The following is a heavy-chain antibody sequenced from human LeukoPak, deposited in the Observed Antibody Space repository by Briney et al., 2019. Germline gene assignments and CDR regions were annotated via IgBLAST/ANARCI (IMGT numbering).Heavy chain of an antibody. Sequence: GGSLRLSCAASRFTFSSYAMSWVRQAPGKGLEWVSGVSGNGAGTYYADSVKGRFTISRDNSKNMLYLQMNSLRAEDTAVYYCARVGPGEQLVLDYWGQGTLVTVSS. D-gene: IGHD6-6*01. CDR1: RFTFSSYA. V-gene: IGHV3-23*01. J-gene: IGHJ4*02. CDR3: ARVGPGEQLVLDY. CDR2: VSGNGAGT.